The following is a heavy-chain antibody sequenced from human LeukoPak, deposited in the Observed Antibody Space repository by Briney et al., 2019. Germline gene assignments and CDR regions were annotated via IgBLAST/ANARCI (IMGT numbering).Heavy chain of an antibody. CDR2: MNPNSGNT. CDR3: ATSPTYYYDSSGYSAFDI. D-gene: IGHD3-22*01. V-gene: IGHV1-8*01. CDR1: GYTFTSSD. J-gene: IGHJ3*02. Sequence: ASVKVSCKASGYTFTSSDINWVRQATGQGLEWMGWMNPNSGNTDYAQKFQGRVTMTRNTSISTAYMELSSLRSEDTAVYYCATSPTYYYDSSGYSAFDIWGQGTMVTVSS.